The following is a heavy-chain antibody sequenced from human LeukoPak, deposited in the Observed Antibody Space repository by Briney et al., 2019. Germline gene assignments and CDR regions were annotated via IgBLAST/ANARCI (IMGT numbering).Heavy chain of an antibody. CDR3: ARDGGSIAVRGNFPH. Sequence: GASVKVSCKASGYTFTTYGISWVRQAPGQGLEWMGWISAYNGNTNYAQKFQDRVTMTTDTSTSTVYMEVRSLRSDDTAVYYCARDGGSIAVRGNFPHWGQGTLVTVSS. J-gene: IGHJ1*01. CDR1: GYTFTTYG. D-gene: IGHD6-19*01. V-gene: IGHV1-18*01. CDR2: ISAYNGNT.